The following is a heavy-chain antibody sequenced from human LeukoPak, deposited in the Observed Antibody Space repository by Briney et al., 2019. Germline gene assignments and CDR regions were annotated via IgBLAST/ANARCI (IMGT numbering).Heavy chain of an antibody. Sequence: PSETLSLTCTVSGGSISTYYWSWIRQTPGKGLEWIGYIYDSGSTNYNPSLKSRVTISVDTSKNQFSLKLSSVTAADTAVYYCARGTAVAHDYWGQGTLVTVSS. CDR3: ARGTAVAHDY. CDR2: IYDSGST. CDR1: GGSISTYY. V-gene: IGHV4-59*01. D-gene: IGHD6-19*01. J-gene: IGHJ4*02.